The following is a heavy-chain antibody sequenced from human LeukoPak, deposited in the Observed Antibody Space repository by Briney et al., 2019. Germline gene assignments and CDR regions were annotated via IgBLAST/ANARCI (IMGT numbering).Heavy chain of an antibody. D-gene: IGHD1-7*01. J-gene: IGHJ3*02. V-gene: IGHV3-23*01. CDR1: GFIFSNYA. Sequence: GGSLRLSCAASGFIFSNYAMYWVRQAPGKGLQRVAGISGGGSPYDADSVKGRFTISRDNSKNTLYLQMNSLRAEDTAIYYCAKDEGGTLEAPYPALDIWGQGTMVTVSS. CDR2: ISGGGSP. CDR3: AKDEGGTLEAPYPALDI.